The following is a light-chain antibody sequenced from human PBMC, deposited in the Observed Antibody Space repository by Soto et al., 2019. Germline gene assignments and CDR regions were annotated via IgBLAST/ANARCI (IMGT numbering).Light chain of an antibody. CDR2: AAS. V-gene: IGKV1-39*01. J-gene: IGKJ2*01. Sequence: DIRMTQSPSSLSASIGDRVTITCRASQSITNYLNWYQQTPGKAPKLLIYAASSLQDGVPARFSGSGSGTDFTITISSLQPEDFATYYCQQSESSPTFGQGTKVEIK. CDR3: QQSESSPT. CDR1: QSITNY.